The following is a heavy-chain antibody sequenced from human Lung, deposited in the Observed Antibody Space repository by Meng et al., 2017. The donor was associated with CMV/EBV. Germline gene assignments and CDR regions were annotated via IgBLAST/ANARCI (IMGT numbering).Heavy chain of an antibody. D-gene: IGHD6-13*01. Sequence: SCAASGFAFTDYYMDWVRQAPGRGLEWVARSREKTSGYSTEYAASVKGRFTISREESSNSLYLHMNSLKIEDTAVYYCVKDSRTTRDFDYWGQGXLVTVSS. CDR1: GFAFTDYY. J-gene: IGHJ4*02. CDR2: SREKTSGYST. V-gene: IGHV3-72*01. CDR3: VKDSRTTRDFDY.